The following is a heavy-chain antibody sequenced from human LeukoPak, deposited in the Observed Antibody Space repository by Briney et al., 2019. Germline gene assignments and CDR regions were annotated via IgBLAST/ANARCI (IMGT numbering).Heavy chain of an antibody. CDR3: ARYLRTSSTYYMDV. Sequence: SETLSLTCTVSGASVSGYYWSWIRQPPGKVMEWIGYIYYDGSTNYNPPFNSRVTMSVDTSKNQFSLRLRSMTAADTAVYHCARYLRTSSTYYMDVWGKGTTVTVSS. V-gene: IGHV4-59*02. CDR1: GASVSGYY. CDR2: IYYDGST. J-gene: IGHJ6*03.